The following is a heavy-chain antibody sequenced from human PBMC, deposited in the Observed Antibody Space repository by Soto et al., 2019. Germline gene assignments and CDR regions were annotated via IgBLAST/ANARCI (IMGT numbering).Heavy chain of an antibody. CDR1: GGTFSSYA. CDR3: ARGSTSIAARIYGMDV. J-gene: IGHJ6*02. CDR2: IIPIFGTA. V-gene: IGHV1-69*06. Sequence: QVQLVQSGAEVKKPGSSVKVSCKASGGTFSSYAISWVRQAPGQGLEWMGGIIPIFGTANYPQKFQGRVTITADKSTSTAYMELSSLRSEDTAVYYCARGSTSIAARIYGMDVWGQGTTVTVSS. D-gene: IGHD6-6*01.